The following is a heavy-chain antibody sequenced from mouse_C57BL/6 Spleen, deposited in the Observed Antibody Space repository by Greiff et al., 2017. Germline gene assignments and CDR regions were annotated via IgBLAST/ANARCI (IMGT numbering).Heavy chain of an antibody. CDR2: ISSGGSYT. CDR1: GFTFSSYG. J-gene: IGHJ4*01. CDR3: ARGYGSSYDYAMDY. D-gene: IGHD1-1*01. V-gene: IGHV5-6*01. Sequence: EVKLQESGGDLVKPGGSLKLSCAASGFTFSSYGMSWVRQTPDKRLEWVATISSGGSYTYYPDSVKGRFTISRDNAKNTLYLQMSSLKSEDTAMYYCARGYGSSYDYAMDYWGQGTSVTVSS.